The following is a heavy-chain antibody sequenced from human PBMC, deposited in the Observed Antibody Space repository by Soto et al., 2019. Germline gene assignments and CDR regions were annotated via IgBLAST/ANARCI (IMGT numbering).Heavy chain of an antibody. CDR1: GYTFTSYG. CDR2: ISAYNGNT. CDR3: ADLGITMVRGVIINRAPDAFDI. J-gene: IGHJ3*02. V-gene: IGHV1-18*01. Sequence: GASVKVSCKASGYTFTSYGISWVRQAPGQGLEWMGWISAYNGNTNYAQKLQGRVTMTTDTSTSTAYMELRSLRSDDTAVYYCADLGITMVRGVIINRAPDAFDIWGQGTMVTVSS. D-gene: IGHD3-10*01.